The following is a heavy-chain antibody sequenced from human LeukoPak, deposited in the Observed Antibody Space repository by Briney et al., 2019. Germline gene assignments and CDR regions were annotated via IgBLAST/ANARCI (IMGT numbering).Heavy chain of an antibody. D-gene: IGHD2-2*01. Sequence: SVKVSCKASGGTFSSYAISWVRQAPGQGLVWMGGIIPIFGTANYAQKFQGRVTITADESTSTAYMELSSLRSEDTAVYYCARDRRVPDCSSTSCYPHHFDYWGQGTLVTVSS. V-gene: IGHV1-69*13. CDR2: IIPIFGTA. CDR1: GGTFSSYA. CDR3: ARDRRVPDCSSTSCYPHHFDY. J-gene: IGHJ4*02.